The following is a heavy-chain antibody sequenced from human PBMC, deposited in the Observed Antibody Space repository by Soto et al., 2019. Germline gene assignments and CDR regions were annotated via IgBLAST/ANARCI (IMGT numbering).Heavy chain of an antibody. V-gene: IGHV4-39*01. CDR3: PRHGVDTDAFDI. CDR1: GGSISSSSHY. D-gene: IGHD5-18*01. J-gene: IGHJ3*02. CDR2: IYYSGST. Sequence: PSETLSLTCTVSGGSISSSSHYWGWIRQPPGKGLEWIGSIYYSGSTYYNPSLKSRVTISVDTSKNQFSLKLSSVTAADTAVYYCPRHGVDTDAFDIWGQGTMVTVSS.